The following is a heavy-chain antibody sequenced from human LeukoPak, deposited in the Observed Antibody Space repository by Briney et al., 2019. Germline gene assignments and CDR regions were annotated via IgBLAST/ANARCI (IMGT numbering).Heavy chain of an antibody. Sequence: GGSLRLSCAASGFTFSHHWMHWVRHVPGKGLVWVSRINSDGSSTTYADSVKGRFTISRDNARNTLYLQMNSLRAEDTAVHYCARATSYSNYGMDVWGQGTTVSVSS. D-gene: IGHD6-13*01. J-gene: IGHJ6*02. V-gene: IGHV3-74*01. CDR3: ARATSYSNYGMDV. CDR2: INSDGSST. CDR1: GFTFSHHW.